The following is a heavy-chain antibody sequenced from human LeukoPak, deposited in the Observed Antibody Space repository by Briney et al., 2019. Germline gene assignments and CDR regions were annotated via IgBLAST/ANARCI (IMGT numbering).Heavy chain of an antibody. J-gene: IGHJ5*02. CDR2: IYYSGST. Sequence: PSETLSLTCTVSGGSISSYYWSWIRQPPGKGLGWIGYIYYSGSTNYNPSLKSRVTISVDTSKNQFALKLSSVTAADTAVYYCARQFRSRTNWFDPWGQGTLVTVSS. D-gene: IGHD1-14*01. V-gene: IGHV4-59*08. CDR1: GGSISSYY. CDR3: ARQFRSRTNWFDP.